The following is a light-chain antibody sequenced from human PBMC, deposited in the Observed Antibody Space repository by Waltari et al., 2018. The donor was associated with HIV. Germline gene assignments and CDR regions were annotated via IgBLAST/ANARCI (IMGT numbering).Light chain of an antibody. CDR3: MEALEVT. Sequence: DIVMTQSPLALAVTPGEPASISCRSSRSLLQSNGYNYLEWYLQTPGQSPQLLIYFASNRASGAPDRFSGSGSGRDFTLKISRVEAEDVGVYYCMEALEVTFGQGTKVEIK. J-gene: IGKJ1*01. CDR2: FAS. CDR1: RSLLQSNGYNY. V-gene: IGKV2-28*01.